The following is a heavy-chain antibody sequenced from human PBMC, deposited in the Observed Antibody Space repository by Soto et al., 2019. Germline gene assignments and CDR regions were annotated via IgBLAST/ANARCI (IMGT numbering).Heavy chain of an antibody. D-gene: IGHD3-9*01. V-gene: IGHV1-18*04. CDR2: ISAYNGNT. Sequence: ASVKVSCKASGYTFTSYGISWVRQAPGQGLEWMGWISAYNGNTNYAQKLQGRVTMTTDTSTSTAYMELRSLRSDDTAVYYCARVDRYYDILTGESAFDIWGQGXMVTVSS. CDR1: GYTFTSYG. CDR3: ARVDRYYDILTGESAFDI. J-gene: IGHJ3*02.